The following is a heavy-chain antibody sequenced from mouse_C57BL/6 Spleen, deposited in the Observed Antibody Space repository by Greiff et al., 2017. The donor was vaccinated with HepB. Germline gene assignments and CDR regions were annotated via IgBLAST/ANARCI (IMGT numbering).Heavy chain of an antibody. J-gene: IGHJ3*01. CDR3: ARDMGLREFAY. Sequence: DVHLVESGGGLVKPGGSLKLSCAASGFTFSSYAMSWVRQTPEKRLEWVATISDGGSYTYYPDNVKGRFTISRDNAKNNLYLQMSHLKSEDTAMYYCARDMGLREFAYWGQGTLVTVSA. V-gene: IGHV5-4*01. D-gene: IGHD2-4*01. CDR1: GFTFSSYA. CDR2: ISDGGSYT.